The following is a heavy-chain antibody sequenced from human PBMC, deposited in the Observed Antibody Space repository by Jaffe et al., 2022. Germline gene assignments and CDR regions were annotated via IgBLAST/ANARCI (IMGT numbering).Heavy chain of an antibody. D-gene: IGHD3-16*01. Sequence: EVQLVESGGGLVQPGGSLRLSCAASGFTFSSYEMNWVRQAPGKGLEWVSYISSSGSTIYYADSVKGRFTISRDNAKNSLYLQMNSLRAEDTAVYYCASGLDRGLGSFDYWGQGTLVTVSS. CDR1: GFTFSSYE. CDR3: ASGLDRGLGSFDY. CDR2: ISSSGSTI. V-gene: IGHV3-48*03. J-gene: IGHJ4*02.